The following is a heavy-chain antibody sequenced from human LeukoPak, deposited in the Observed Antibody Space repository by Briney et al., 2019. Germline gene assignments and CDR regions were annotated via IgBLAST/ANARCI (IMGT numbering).Heavy chain of an antibody. Sequence: GGSLRLSCAASGFTFSSYGMHWVRQAPGKGLEWVAFIRYDGSDKYYADSVKGRFTISRDNAKNSLYLQMNSLRAEDTAVYYCARDSAYYDSIREDYWGQGTLVTVSS. V-gene: IGHV3-30*02. CDR2: IRYDGSDK. CDR1: GFTFSSYG. J-gene: IGHJ4*02. D-gene: IGHD3-22*01. CDR3: ARDSAYYDSIREDY.